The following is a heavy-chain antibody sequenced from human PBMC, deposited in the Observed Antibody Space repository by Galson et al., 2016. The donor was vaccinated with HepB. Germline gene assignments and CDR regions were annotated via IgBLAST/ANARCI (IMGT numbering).Heavy chain of an antibody. CDR1: GFTVSSNY. J-gene: IGHJ4*02. CDR3: ARGRWQLD. Sequence: SLRLSCAASGFTVSSNYMNWVRQAPGKGLQWVSVIYSGGFTYYADSLQGRFTISRHNSKNTLYLQMTSLRAEDTAVYYCARGRWQLDWGQGTLVTVSS. D-gene: IGHD6-13*01. V-gene: IGHV3-53*04. CDR2: IYSGGFT.